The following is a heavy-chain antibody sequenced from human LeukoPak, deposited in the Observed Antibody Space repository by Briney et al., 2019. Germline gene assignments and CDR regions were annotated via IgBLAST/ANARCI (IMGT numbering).Heavy chain of an antibody. CDR1: GYTFTSYG. CDR2: ISAYNGNT. D-gene: IGHD6-19*01. CDR3: ATYSSGRIRIFDY. J-gene: IGHJ4*02. V-gene: IGHV1-18*01. Sequence: GASVKVSCKASGYTFTSYGISWVRQAPGQGLEWMGWISAYNGNTNYAQKLQGRVTMTTDTSTSTAYIELRSLRSDDTAVYYCATYSSGRIRIFDYWGQGTLVTVSS.